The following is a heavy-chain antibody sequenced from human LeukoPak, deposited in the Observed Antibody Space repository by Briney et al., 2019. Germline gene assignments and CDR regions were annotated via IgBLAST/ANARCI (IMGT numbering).Heavy chain of an antibody. CDR2: IKQDGSEK. CDR1: GGSISSSSYY. V-gene: IGHV3-7*01. D-gene: IGHD3-22*01. Sequence: PSETLSLTCTVSGGSISSSSYYWGWIRQPPGKGLEWVANIKQDGSEKYYVDSVRGRFTISRDNAKNSLYLQMNSLRAEDTAVYYCARDGDRPPPKGYMDVWGKGTTVTVSS. CDR3: ARDGDRPPPKGYMDV. J-gene: IGHJ6*03.